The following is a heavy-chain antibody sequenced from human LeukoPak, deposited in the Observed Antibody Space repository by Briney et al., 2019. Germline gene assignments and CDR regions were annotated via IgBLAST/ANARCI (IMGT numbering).Heavy chain of an antibody. V-gene: IGHV1-69*05. D-gene: IGHD2-21*02. Sequence: GSSVKVSCKASGGTFSSYAISWVRQVPGQGLEWMGRIIPIFGTANYAQKFQGRVTITTDESTSTAYMELSSLRSEDTAVYYCARGCGGDCSSAFDIWGQGTMVTVSS. J-gene: IGHJ3*02. CDR2: IIPIFGTA. CDR3: ARGCGGDCSSAFDI. CDR1: GGTFSSYA.